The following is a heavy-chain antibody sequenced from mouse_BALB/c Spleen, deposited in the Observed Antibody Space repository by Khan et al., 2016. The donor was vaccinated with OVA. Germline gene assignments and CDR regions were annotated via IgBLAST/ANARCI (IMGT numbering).Heavy chain of an antibody. J-gene: IGHJ3*01. CDR3: VNHGSSSAWFTY. CDR1: GYTFTSYW. CDR2: INPSTDNT. V-gene: IGHV1-7*01. Sequence: QVQLQQSGADLAKPGASVKMSCKASGYTFTSYWMPWVKQRPGQGLEWIGYINPSTDNTEYTQKFKDKATLTADKSSSTAYMQLTSLTSEDSAIYFCVNHGSSSAWFTYWGQGTLVTVSA. D-gene: IGHD1-1*01.